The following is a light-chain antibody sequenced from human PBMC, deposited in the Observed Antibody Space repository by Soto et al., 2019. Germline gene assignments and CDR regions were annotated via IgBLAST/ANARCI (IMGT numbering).Light chain of an antibody. CDR1: HDVSVS. V-gene: IGKV3-11*01. CDR2: DAS. Sequence: EIVLTQSPDTLSLYPGEGATLSCRASHDVSVSLVWYRQRPGQSPRLLIHDASSRATGISARFSGSGSGTDFTLTIGSLEPEGSALYYCQQRASWPYTAGQGTKVEIK. CDR3: QQRASWPYT. J-gene: IGKJ2*01.